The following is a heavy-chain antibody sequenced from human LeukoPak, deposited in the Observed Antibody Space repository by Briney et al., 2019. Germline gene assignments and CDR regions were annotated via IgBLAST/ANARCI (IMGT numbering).Heavy chain of an antibody. CDR3: ARDRAAGKYYFDY. Sequence: PGGSLRLSCAASGFTFSNYAMHWVRQAPGKGLEWVSAISDSASSTYHADSVKGRFTISRDNSKNTLYLQMNSLRADDTAVYYCARDRAAGKYYFDYWGEGTLVTVSS. CDR2: ISDSASST. D-gene: IGHD6-13*01. J-gene: IGHJ4*02. V-gene: IGHV3-23*01. CDR1: GFTFSNYA.